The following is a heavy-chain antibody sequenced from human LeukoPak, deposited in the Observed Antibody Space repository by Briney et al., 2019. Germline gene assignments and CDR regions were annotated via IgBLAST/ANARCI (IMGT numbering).Heavy chain of an antibody. D-gene: IGHD2-2*01. Sequence: GRSLRLSCAASGFTFSSYAMHWVRQAPGKGLEWVAVISYDGSNEYYADSVKGRFTISRDNSKNTLYLQMNSLRAEGTAVYYCAKGAGYCSSTSCYVSPFDYWGQGTLVTVSS. J-gene: IGHJ4*02. CDR3: AKGAGYCSSTSCYVSPFDY. V-gene: IGHV3-30*04. CDR2: ISYDGSNE. CDR1: GFTFSSYA.